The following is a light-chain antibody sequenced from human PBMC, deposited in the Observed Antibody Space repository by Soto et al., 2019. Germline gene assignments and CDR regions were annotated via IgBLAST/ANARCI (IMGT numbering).Light chain of an antibody. CDR2: DTS. Sequence: EIVLTQSPATLSLSPGERATLSCGASQTVGSTYLAWYHQKPGLAPRLLIYDTSSRATGIPDRFSGSGSGTDFTLTISRLEPEDFAVYSCQHDGSSPWTFGQGAKVEIK. V-gene: IGKV3D-20*01. CDR1: QTVGSTY. CDR3: QHDGSSPWT. J-gene: IGKJ1*01.